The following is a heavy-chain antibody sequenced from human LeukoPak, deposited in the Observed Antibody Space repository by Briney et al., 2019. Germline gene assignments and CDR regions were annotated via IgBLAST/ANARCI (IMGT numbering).Heavy chain of an antibody. CDR3: ARDGIAALNYYYYYGMDV. J-gene: IGHJ6*02. CDR2: VNPISGNT. V-gene: IGHV1-8*01. D-gene: IGHD6-13*01. CDR1: GYIFTSYD. Sequence: ASVKVSCKASGYIFTSYDINWVRQATGQGLEWMGWVNPISGNTGYARKFQGRVTMTTDTSTSTAYMELRSLRSDDTAVYYCARDGIAALNYYYYYGMDVWGQGTTVTVSS.